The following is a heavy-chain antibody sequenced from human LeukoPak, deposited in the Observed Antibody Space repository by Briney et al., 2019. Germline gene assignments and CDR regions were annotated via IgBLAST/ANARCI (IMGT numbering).Heavy chain of an antibody. J-gene: IGHJ4*02. CDR3: AKDVSLGYFDY. V-gene: IGHV3-30*18. CDR2: ISYDGSNK. Sequence: GRSLRLSCAASGFTFSSYGMHWVRQAPGKGLEWVAVISYDGSNKYYADSVKGRFTISRDNSKNTLYLQMNSLRAEDTAVYYCAKDVSLGYFDYWGQGTLVTVSS. CDR1: GFTFSSYG.